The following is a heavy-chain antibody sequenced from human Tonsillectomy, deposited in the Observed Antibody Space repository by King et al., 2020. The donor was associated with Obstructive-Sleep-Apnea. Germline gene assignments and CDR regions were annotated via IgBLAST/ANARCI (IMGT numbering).Heavy chain of an antibody. V-gene: IGHV4-59*12. CDR3: ARVRGWELFFFDY. J-gene: IGHJ4*02. CDR2: IYDIGSP. Sequence: QLQESGPGLVKPSETLSLTCSVSVGSISGFYWCWIRQPPGKGLEWIGYIYDIGSPNYNTSLKSRVTISLDTSKKQFSLKLTSVTAADTAVYYCARVRGWELFFFDYWGQGTLVTVSS. D-gene: IGHD1-26*01. CDR1: VGSISGFY.